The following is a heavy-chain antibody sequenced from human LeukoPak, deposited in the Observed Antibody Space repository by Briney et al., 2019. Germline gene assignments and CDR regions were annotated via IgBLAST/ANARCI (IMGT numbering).Heavy chain of an antibody. V-gene: IGHV3-74*01. CDR1: GFTFGTYA. J-gene: IGHJ4*02. D-gene: IGHD6-19*01. Sequence: GGSLRLSCAASGFTFGTYAMSWVRQAPGKGLVWVSRIHGDGKKTTYADSVKGRFTISRDNAKNTLYLQMNSLRVEDTAVYYCASDPDSGGWSTFDNWGQGSLVTVSS. CDR2: IHGDGKKT. CDR3: ASDPDSGGWSTFDN.